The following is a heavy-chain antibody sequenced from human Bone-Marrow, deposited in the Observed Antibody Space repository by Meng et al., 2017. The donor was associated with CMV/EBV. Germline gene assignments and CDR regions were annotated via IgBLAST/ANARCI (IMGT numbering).Heavy chain of an antibody. J-gene: IGHJ6*02. D-gene: IGHD6-13*01. CDR3: ARDLASSSWDFYYYGMDV. CDR1: GFTFSSYS. V-gene: IGHV3-48*04. CDR2: ISSSSSTI. Sequence: GESLKISCAASGFTFSSYSMNWVRQAPGKGLEWVSYISSSSSTIYYADSVKGRFTISRDNAKNSLYLQMNSLRAEDTAVYYCARDLASSSWDFYYYGMDVWGQGTTVTFSS.